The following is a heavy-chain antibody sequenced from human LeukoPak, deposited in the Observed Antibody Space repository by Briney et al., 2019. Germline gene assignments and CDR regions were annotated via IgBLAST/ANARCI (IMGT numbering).Heavy chain of an antibody. D-gene: IGHD5-12*01. Sequence: GGSLRLSCVASGFTFSNYGMNWVRQAPGKGLEWVSYISSSSSTIYYADSVKGRFTISRGNAENSLYLQMDSLRDEDTAIYYCARLISGYDSYWGQGPLVTVSS. J-gene: IGHJ4*02. CDR1: GFTFSNYG. V-gene: IGHV3-48*02. CDR3: ARLISGYDSY. CDR2: ISSSSSTI.